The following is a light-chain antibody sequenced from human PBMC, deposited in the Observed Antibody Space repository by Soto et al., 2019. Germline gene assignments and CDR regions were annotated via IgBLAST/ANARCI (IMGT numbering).Light chain of an antibody. CDR3: KSYDSSLSGNEV. CDR2: GNS. CDR1: SSNIGAGYD. J-gene: IGLJ2*01. V-gene: IGLV1-40*01. Sequence: QSVLTQPPSVSGAPGQRVTISCTGSSSNIGAGYDVHWYQQLPGTAPKLLIYGNSNRPSGVPDRFSGSKSGTSASLAITGLKAEDEAVYYRKSYDSSLSGNEVFGGGTKLTVL.